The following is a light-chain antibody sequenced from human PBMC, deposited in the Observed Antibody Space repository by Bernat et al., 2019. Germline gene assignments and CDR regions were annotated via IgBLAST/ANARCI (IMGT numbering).Light chain of an antibody. V-gene: IGKV1-16*01. CDR2: GAS. CDR1: QAISKY. J-gene: IGKJ4*01. CDR3: QQYDRYPLA. Sequence: DIQMTQSPSSLSASVGDRVTITCLATQAISKYLACVQQKPGKAPKSLIYGASTLFSGVPSRFSGSGSETDFTLTISSLQPEDSATYYCQQYDRYPLAFGGGTKVEVK.